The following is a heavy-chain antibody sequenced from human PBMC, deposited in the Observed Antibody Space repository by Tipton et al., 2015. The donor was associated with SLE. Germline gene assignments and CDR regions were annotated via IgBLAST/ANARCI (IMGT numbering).Heavy chain of an antibody. CDR2: IHKSGST. CDR1: GGSISRSSYF. D-gene: IGHD3/OR15-3a*01. CDR3: VKVWTH. V-gene: IGHV4-39*07. Sequence: TLSLTCTVSGGSISRSSYFWDWTRQSPGKGLEWIGSIHKSGSTYYNPSLESRVTISLDTSRNQFSLRLTSATAADTAVYYCVKVWTHWGQGALVTVSS. J-gene: IGHJ4*02.